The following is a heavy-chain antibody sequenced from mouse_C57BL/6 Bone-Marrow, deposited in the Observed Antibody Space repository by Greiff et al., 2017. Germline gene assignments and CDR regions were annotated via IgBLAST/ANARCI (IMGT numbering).Heavy chain of an antibody. J-gene: IGHJ1*03. CDR1: GYTFTSYW. CDR3: AIGRWWGYFDV. V-gene: IGHV1-55*01. D-gene: IGHD1-1*02. Sequence: QVQLQQPGAELVKPGASVKMSCKASGYTFTSYWITWVKQRPGQGLEWIGDIYPGSGSTNYNEKFKSKATLTVGTSSSTAYMQLSSLTSEDSAVYYCAIGRWWGYFDVWGTGTTVTVSS. CDR2: IYPGSGST.